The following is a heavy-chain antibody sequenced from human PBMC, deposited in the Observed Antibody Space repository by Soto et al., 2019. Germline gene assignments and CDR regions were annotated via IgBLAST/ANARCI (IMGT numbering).Heavy chain of an antibody. J-gene: IGHJ3*02. CDR1: GFTFSNYD. CDR3: AKDRVEPGGAGAFDI. D-gene: IGHD2-2*01. V-gene: IGHV3-23*01. CDR2: ISDSGSTT. Sequence: EVQLLESGGGLVQPGGSLRLSSEASGFTFSNYDMSWVRQAPGKGLEWVSAISDSGSTTYYAGSVKGRFTISRDNSKNTLYLQVNSLRAEDTAIYYCAKDRVEPGGAGAFDIWGQGTMVTVSS.